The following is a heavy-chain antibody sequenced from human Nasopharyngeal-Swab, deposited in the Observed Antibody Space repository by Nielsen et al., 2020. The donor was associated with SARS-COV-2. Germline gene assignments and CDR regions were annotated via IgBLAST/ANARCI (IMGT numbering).Heavy chain of an antibody. J-gene: IGHJ4*02. V-gene: IGHV3-21*01. CDR3: ARESPSYGNTKPDY. CDR2: ISSSSSYI. D-gene: IGHD5-18*01. CDR1: GFTVTYNY. Sequence: GESLKISCAASGFTVTYNYMSWVRQAPGKGLEWVSSISSSSSYIYYADSVKGRFTISRDNAKNSLYLQMNSLRAEDTAVYYCARESPSYGNTKPDYWGQGTLVTVSS.